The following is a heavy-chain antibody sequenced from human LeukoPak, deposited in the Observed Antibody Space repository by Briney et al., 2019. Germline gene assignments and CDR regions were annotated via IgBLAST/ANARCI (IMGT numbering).Heavy chain of an antibody. CDR2: IYYSGNT. V-gene: IGHV4-39*01. J-gene: IGHJ4*02. Sequence: PSETLSLTCTVSGVSISSSNSYWGWIRQPPGKGLEWIGSIYYSGNTYYNASLKSQVSISIDTSKNQFSLKLSSVTAADTAVYYCARTGGSYETLLWGQGTLVTVSS. CDR3: ARTGGSYETLL. CDR1: GVSISSSNSY. D-gene: IGHD3-10*01.